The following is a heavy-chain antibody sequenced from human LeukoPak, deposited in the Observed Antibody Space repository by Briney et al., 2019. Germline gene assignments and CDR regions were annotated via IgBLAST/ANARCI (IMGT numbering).Heavy chain of an antibody. V-gene: IGHV3-9*01. CDR3: AKGGGATIRYYFYY. D-gene: IGHD5-12*01. Sequence: GRSLRLSCAASGSTFDGYAQHWVRQAPGKGLEWVSGISWNSGSIGYADSVKGRFTISRDNAKNSLYLQMNSLRAEDTALYYCAKGGGATIRYYFYYWGQGTLVTVSS. J-gene: IGHJ4*02. CDR1: GSTFDGYA. CDR2: ISWNSGSI.